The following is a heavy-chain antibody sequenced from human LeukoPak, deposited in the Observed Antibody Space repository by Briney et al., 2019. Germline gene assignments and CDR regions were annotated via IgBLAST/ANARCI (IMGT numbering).Heavy chain of an antibody. D-gene: IGHD3-22*01. Sequence: GGSLRLSCAASGFTFSSYSMNWVRQAPGKGLEWVSSISSSNSYIYYADSVKGRFTISRDNAKNSLYMQMNSLRAEDTALYYCARALVPAYYYDSSGYSTPFDYWGQGTLVTVSS. V-gene: IGHV3-21*04. J-gene: IGHJ4*02. CDR1: GFTFSSYS. CDR2: ISSSNSYI. CDR3: ARALVPAYYYDSSGYSTPFDY.